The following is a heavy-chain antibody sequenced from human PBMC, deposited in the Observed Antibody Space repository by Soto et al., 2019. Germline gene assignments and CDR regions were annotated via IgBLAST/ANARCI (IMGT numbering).Heavy chain of an antibody. CDR2: ITESGGST. CDR3: ASRGGSPYYFDY. D-gene: IGHD2-2*01. Sequence: GGSLRLSCATSGITFSSLGMTWVRQAPGKGLQWVSGITESGGSTYYADSVKGRFTISRDNSKNTLYLQMNSLRAEDTAVYYCASRGGSPYYFDYWGQGTLVTVSS. J-gene: IGHJ4*02. CDR1: GITFSSLG. V-gene: IGHV3-23*01.